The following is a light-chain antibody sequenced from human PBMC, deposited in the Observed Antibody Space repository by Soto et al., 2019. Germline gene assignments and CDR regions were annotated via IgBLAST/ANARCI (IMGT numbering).Light chain of an antibody. J-gene: IGKJ1*01. CDR3: QQYGSSGT. Sequence: EIVMTQSPDTLSVSPGERATLSCRASQSVSSNFAWYQQKPGQPPRPLICGASNRATGIPDRFSGSGSGTDFTLTISRLEPEDFAVYYCQQYGSSGTFGQGTKVDIK. V-gene: IGKV3-20*01. CDR2: GAS. CDR1: QSVSSN.